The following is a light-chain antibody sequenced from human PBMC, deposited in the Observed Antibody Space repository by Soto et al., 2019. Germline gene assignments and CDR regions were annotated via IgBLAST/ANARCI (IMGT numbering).Light chain of an antibody. Sequence: QSVLTQPASVSGSPGQSITISCTGTSSDVGGYNYVSWYQQHPGKAPKLMIYEVSNRPSGVSNRVSGSKSGNTASLTISGLQAEDEADYDCSSYTSSSTYVFGTGTKVTVL. CDR3: SSYTSSSTYV. CDR2: EVS. J-gene: IGLJ1*01. CDR1: SSDVGGYNY. V-gene: IGLV2-14*01.